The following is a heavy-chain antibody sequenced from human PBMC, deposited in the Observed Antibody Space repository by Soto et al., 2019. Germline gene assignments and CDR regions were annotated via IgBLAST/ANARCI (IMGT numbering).Heavy chain of an antibody. Sequence: EVQLVESGGGLVKPGGSLRLSCAASGFTFKLYTMHWVRQAPGKGLEWVSFCTPSSSSISYADSVEGRFTISRDNARNSLYLQIHTLRAEDTAVYYCTRDAASSFDHWGQGTLVTVSS. CDR1: GFTFKLYT. V-gene: IGHV3-21*01. D-gene: IGHD6-13*01. CDR3: TRDAASSFDH. CDR2: CTPSSSSI. J-gene: IGHJ4*02.